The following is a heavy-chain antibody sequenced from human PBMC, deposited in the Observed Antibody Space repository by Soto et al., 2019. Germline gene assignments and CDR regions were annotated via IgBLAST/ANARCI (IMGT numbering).Heavy chain of an antibody. J-gene: IGHJ3*01. Sequence: QVQLQESGPGLVKPSETLSLTCSVSGGSVTSYYWTWIRQPPGKGLEWIGYVFYSGNTNCNPSLQCRLTMSVDSPRNHFSLTLNSVTAADTAVYYCATGSRSSTSDAFDVWGRGTMVTVSS. V-gene: IGHV4-59*02. D-gene: IGHD2-2*01. CDR2: VFYSGNT. CDR1: GGSVTSYY. CDR3: ATGSRSSTSDAFDV.